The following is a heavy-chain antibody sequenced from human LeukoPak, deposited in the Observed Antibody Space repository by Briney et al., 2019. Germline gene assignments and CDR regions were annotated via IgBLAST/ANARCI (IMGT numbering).Heavy chain of an antibody. D-gene: IGHD3-10*01. CDR1: GFTFSSYA. J-gene: IGHJ4*02. V-gene: IGHV3-23*01. CDR2: IGSGGDT. Sequence: GGSLRLSCAASGFTFSSYAMTWVRQSPGKGLEWVSVIGSGGDTYYSDSVQGRFTISRDNSKNTPYLQMNSLRADDTAVYYCAKYYAARSRSFDFWGQGTLVTVSS. CDR3: AKYYAARSRSFDF.